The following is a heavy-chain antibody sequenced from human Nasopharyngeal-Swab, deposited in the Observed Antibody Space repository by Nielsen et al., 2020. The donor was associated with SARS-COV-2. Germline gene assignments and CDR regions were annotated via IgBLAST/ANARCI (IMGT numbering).Heavy chain of an antibody. D-gene: IGHD3-9*01. Sequence: GESLKISCAASGFTFSSYWMSWVRQAPGKGLEWVANIKQDGSEKYYVDSVKGRFTISRDNAKNSLYLQMSSLRAEDTAVYYCARDSYYDILTGRDYYYYYGMDVWGQGTTVTVSS. CDR1: GFTFSSYW. CDR2: IKQDGSEK. V-gene: IGHV3-7*01. J-gene: IGHJ6*02. CDR3: ARDSYYDILTGRDYYYYYGMDV.